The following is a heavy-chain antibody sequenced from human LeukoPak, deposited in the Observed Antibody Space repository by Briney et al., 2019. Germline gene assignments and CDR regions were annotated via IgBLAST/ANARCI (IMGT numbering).Heavy chain of an antibody. V-gene: IGHV1-18*01. CDR3: ARGRGIVGAYFDY. D-gene: IGHD1-26*01. CDR2: ISAYNGNT. J-gene: IGHJ4*02. CDR1: GYTFTSYG. Sequence: ASVKVSCKASGYTFTSYGISWVRQAPGQGLEWMGWISAYNGNTNYAQKFQGRVTITRDTSASTAYMELSSLRSEDTAVYYCARGRGIVGAYFDYWGQGTLVTVSS.